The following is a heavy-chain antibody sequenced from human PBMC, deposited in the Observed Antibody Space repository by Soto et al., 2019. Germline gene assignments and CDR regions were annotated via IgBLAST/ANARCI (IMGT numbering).Heavy chain of an antibody. CDR2: IYWDDDE. CDR1: GFSLSTSGVG. J-gene: IGHJ4*02. Sequence: QITLKESGPTLVKPTQTLTLTCTFSGFSLSTSGVGVGWVRQPPGKALERLALIYWDDDERYSPSLKSRLTITKDTSKNQVVLTLSNMDPVDTATYYCARRGPLTHFDHWGQGTLVTVSS. CDR3: ARRGPLTHFDH. V-gene: IGHV2-5*02.